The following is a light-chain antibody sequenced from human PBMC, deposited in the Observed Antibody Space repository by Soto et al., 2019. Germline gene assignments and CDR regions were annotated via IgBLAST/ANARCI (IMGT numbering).Light chain of an antibody. V-gene: IGKV3-20*01. Sequence: EVVLTQSPGTLSLSPGDRATLYCRASQSVSSSYVAWYQQKRGQAPRLLMYGASSRATGIPDRFSGSGSGTEFTLTISRLEPEDFAVYYCQQYGSSLPITFGQGTRLEIK. CDR1: QSVSSSY. CDR3: QQYGSSLPIT. J-gene: IGKJ5*01. CDR2: GAS.